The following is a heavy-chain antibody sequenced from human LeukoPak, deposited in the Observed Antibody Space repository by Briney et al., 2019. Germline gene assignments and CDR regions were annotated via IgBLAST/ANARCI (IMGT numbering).Heavy chain of an antibody. CDR3: AKDPGRGSGSWTYDY. J-gene: IGHJ4*02. Sequence: QPVMSLRLPCAASGFTLSSYGLHWVRQAPGKGLEWVAVISYDVSNNYYADSVKGRFTISRDNSKNTLYLQMNSLRAEDTAVYYCAKDPGRGSGSWTYDYWGQGTLVTVSS. CDR2: ISYDVSNN. CDR1: GFTLSSYG. V-gene: IGHV3-30*18. D-gene: IGHD3-10*01.